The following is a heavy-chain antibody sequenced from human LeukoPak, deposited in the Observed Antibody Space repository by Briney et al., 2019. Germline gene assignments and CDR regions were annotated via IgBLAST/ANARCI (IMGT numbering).Heavy chain of an antibody. CDR2: INPSAGST. Sequence: ASVTVSCKASGYTFTSYYIHWVRQALGQGLEWMGIINPSAGSTTYAQQLQGRVTMTRDMSTSTVYMELSGLRSEDTAVYYCARHDTTMDLDYWGQGTLVTVSS. CDR3: ARHDTTMDLDY. V-gene: IGHV1-46*01. J-gene: IGHJ4*02. D-gene: IGHD5-18*01. CDR1: GYTFTSYY.